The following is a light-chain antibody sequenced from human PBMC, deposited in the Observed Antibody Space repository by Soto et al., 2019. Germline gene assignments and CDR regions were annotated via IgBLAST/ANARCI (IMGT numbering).Light chain of an antibody. Sequence: DIQMTKSPSTLSASGGDRVTITCRASQSSSSWLAWYQQKPGKAPKLLIYDASSLEGGVPSRFGGSGSGAEFPLTISRLQHDDFASYYCQQDNSYPGFGQGTKVEIK. CDR3: QQDNSYPG. V-gene: IGKV1-5*01. CDR2: DAS. CDR1: QSSSSW. J-gene: IGKJ1*01.